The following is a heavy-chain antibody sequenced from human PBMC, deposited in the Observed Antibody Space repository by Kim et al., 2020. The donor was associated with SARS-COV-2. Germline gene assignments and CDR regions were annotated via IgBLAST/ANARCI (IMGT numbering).Heavy chain of an antibody. CDR2: ISSSGSTI. CDR3: ARGTRNLYYYYYGMDV. CDR1: GFTFSDYY. Sequence: GGSLRLSCAASGFTFSDYYMSWIRQAPGKGLEWVSYISSSGSTIYYADSVKGRFTISRDNAKNSLYLQMNSLRAEDTAVYYCARGTRNLYYYYYGMDVWGQGITVTVSS. J-gene: IGHJ6*02. V-gene: IGHV3-11*04.